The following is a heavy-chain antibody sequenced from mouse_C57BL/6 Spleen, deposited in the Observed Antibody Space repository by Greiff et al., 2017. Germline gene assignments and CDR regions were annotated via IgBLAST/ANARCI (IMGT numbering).Heavy chain of an antibody. CDR2: INPNNGGT. D-gene: IGHD2-2*01. CDR3: APSGGYGFAWFAY. J-gene: IGHJ3*01. V-gene: IGHV1-26*01. Sequence: VQLQQSGPELVKPGASVKISCKASGYTFTDYYMNWVKQSHGKSLEWIGDINPNNGGTSYNQKFKGKATLTVDKYSSTAYMELRSLTSEDSAVYYCAPSGGYGFAWFAYWGQGTLVTVSA. CDR1: GYTFTDYY.